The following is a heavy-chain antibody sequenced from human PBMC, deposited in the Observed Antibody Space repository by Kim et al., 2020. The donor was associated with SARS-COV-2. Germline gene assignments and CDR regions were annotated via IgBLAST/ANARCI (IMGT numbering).Heavy chain of an antibody. Sequence: GGSLRLSCAASGFTFSSYSMNWVRQAPGKGLEWVSSISSSSSYIYYADSVKGRFTISRDNAKNSLYLQMNSLRAEDTAVYYCARESYYYDSGGGWFDPWGQGTLVTVSS. CDR2: ISSSSSYI. CDR3: ARESYYYDSGGGWFDP. J-gene: IGHJ5*02. V-gene: IGHV3-21*01. CDR1: GFTFSSYS. D-gene: IGHD3-22*01.